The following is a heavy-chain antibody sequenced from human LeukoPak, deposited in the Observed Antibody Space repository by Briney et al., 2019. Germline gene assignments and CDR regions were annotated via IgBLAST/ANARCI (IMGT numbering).Heavy chain of an antibody. CDR2: IYPDDSDT. J-gene: IGHJ5*02. Sequence: GESLKISCKGSGYSFTNYWIGWVRQMPGKGLEWMGIIYPDDSDTRYTPSFQGQVTISADKSIRTAYLQWSSLEASDTAMYYCARGLYCSSIACYASPWGQGTQVTVSS. V-gene: IGHV5-51*01. CDR3: ARGLYCSSIACYASP. CDR1: GYSFTNYW. D-gene: IGHD2-2*01.